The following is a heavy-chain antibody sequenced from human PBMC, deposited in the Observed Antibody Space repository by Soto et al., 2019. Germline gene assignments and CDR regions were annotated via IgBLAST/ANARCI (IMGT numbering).Heavy chain of an antibody. J-gene: IGHJ4*02. CDR1: GFTFSDYY. CDR3: ARGAQESSGYYFDY. D-gene: IGHD3-10*01. V-gene: IGHV3-11*06. Sequence: QVQLVESGGVLVKPGGSLRLSCAASGFTFSDYYMSWIRQAPGKGLEWVSYISSSSSYTNYADSVKGRFTISRDNAKNSLYLQMNSLRAEDTDVYYCARGAQESSGYYFDYWGQGTLVTVSS. CDR2: ISSSSSYT.